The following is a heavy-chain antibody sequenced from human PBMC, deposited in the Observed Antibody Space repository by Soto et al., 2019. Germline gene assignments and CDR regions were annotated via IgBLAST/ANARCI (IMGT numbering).Heavy chain of an antibody. D-gene: IGHD4-17*01. Sequence: QVQLQESGPGLVRPSQTLSLTCTVSGSSISSGGYYWSWIRQHPGKGLEGIGYMYYSGSTYYNPSLKSRVNMSVDTSKNQFSLKLRSVTAADTAVYYCARARDYGDSDYWGQGTLVTVSS. CDR3: ARARDYGDSDY. J-gene: IGHJ4*02. V-gene: IGHV4-31*03. CDR2: MYYSGST. CDR1: GSSISSGGYY.